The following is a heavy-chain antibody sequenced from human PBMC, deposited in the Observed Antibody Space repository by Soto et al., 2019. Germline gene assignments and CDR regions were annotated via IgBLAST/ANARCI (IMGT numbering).Heavy chain of an antibody. CDR1: GFTFGAFA. J-gene: IGHJ2*01. V-gene: IGHV3-23*01. Sequence: GGSLRLSCAACGFTFGAFAIAWVRHRPWDGLEWVSSLSAGGVSTYYNNSVRGRFTISRDNSNGTLFLQMNNLRAEDTAVYFCATTQGATTVLTRYWNFEPSGRGILLAFSS. CDR3: ATTQGATTVLTRYWNFEP. CDR2: LSAGGVST. D-gene: IGHD4-17*01.